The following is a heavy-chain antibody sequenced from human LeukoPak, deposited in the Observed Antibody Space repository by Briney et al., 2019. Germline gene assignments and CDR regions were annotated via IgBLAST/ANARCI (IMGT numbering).Heavy chain of an antibody. J-gene: IGHJ4*02. D-gene: IGHD6-13*01. Sequence: GGSLRLSCAASGLTFSVYAMTWVRQAPGKELEWVSRITGSGGSTYYADSVKGRFTISRDNSKNTLYLQMNSLRAEDTAVYYCAKDPGDSSSWYDYWGQGTLVTVSS. CDR2: ITGSGGST. CDR3: AKDPGDSSSWYDY. CDR1: GLTFSVYA. V-gene: IGHV3-23*01.